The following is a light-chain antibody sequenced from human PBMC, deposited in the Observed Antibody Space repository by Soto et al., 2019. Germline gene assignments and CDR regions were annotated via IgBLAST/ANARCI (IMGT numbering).Light chain of an antibody. Sequence: EIVLTQSPGTLSLSPGERATLSCRASQSVSSNYLAWYQQRAGQAPRLLIFGASYRATGIPDRFSGSGSGTDFTLTISRLEPEDFAVDYCQQYGSYPPEFTFGPGTKVDSK. J-gene: IGKJ3*01. CDR3: QQYGSYPPEFT. CDR1: QSVSSNY. CDR2: GAS. V-gene: IGKV3-20*01.